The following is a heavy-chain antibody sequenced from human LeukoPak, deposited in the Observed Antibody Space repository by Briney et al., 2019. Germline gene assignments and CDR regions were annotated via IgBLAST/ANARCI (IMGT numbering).Heavy chain of an antibody. J-gene: IGHJ4*02. CDR3: ARTGIAVAGTAY. D-gene: IGHD6-19*01. CDR2: IYYSGST. CDR1: GGSISSGDYY. V-gene: IGHV4-30-4*01. Sequence: SETLSLTCTVSGGSISSGDYYWSWIRQPPGTGLEWIGYIYYSGSTYYNPSLKSRVTISVDTSKNQFSLKLSSVTAADTAVYYCARTGIAVAGTAYRGQGTLVTVSS.